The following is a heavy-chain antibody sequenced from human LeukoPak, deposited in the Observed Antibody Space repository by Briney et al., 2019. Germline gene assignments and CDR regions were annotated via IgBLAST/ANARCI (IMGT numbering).Heavy chain of an antibody. Sequence: GRSLRLSCAASGFTFSSYAMSWVRQAPGKGLEWVSAISGSGGSTYYADSVKGRFTISRDNSKNTLYLQMNSLRAEDTAVYYCAKEKHYYDSSGYAYWGQGTLVTVSS. CDR3: AKEKHYYDSSGYAY. CDR1: GFTFSSYA. D-gene: IGHD3-22*01. V-gene: IGHV3-23*01. J-gene: IGHJ4*02. CDR2: ISGSGGST.